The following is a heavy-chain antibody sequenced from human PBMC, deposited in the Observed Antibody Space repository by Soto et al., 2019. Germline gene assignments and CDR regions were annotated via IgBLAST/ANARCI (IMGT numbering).Heavy chain of an antibody. V-gene: IGHV1-8*01. CDR3: ARGINYYASGYDAFDI. D-gene: IGHD3-10*01. J-gene: IGHJ3*02. Sequence: QVQLVQSGAEVKKPGASVKVSCKASGYTFTSYDINWVRQATGQGLEWMGWMNPNSGNTGYAKKFQGRVTMTRNTSISTAYMELSSLGSEDTAVYYCARGINYYASGYDAFDIWGQGTMVTVSS. CDR1: GYTFTSYD. CDR2: MNPNSGNT.